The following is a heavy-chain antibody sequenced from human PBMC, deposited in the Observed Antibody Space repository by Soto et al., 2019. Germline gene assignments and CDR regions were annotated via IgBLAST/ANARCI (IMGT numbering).Heavy chain of an antibody. Sequence: QVQLVQSGAEVKKPGSSVKVSCKASGGTFSSYTISWVRQAPGQGLEWMGRIIPILGIANYAQKFQGRVTITAAKSTSTAYIELSSLRSEDTAVYYCASTDGETYFDYWGQGTLLTVSS. D-gene: IGHD4-17*01. CDR2: IIPILGIA. CDR1: GGTFSSYT. V-gene: IGHV1-69*02. CDR3: ASTDGETYFDY. J-gene: IGHJ4*02.